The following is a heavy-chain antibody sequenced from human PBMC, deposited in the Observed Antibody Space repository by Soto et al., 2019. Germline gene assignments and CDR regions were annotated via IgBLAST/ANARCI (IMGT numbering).Heavy chain of an antibody. CDR1: GGTFSSYA. CDR3: ARDRAAARPYYCGMDV. CDR2: IIPIFGTA. V-gene: IGHV1-69*01. D-gene: IGHD6-13*01. J-gene: IGHJ6*02. Sequence: QVQLVQSGAEVKKPGSSVKVSCKASGGTFSSYAISWVRQAPGQGLEWMGGIIPIFGTANYAQKFQGRVTITADESTSTAYMELSSLRSEDTAVYYCARDRAAARPYYCGMDVWGQGTTVTVSS.